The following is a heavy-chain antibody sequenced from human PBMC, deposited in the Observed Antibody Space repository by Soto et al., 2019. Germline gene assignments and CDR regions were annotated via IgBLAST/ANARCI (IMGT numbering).Heavy chain of an antibody. CDR2: ISGSGGST. D-gene: IGHD2-15*01. CDR3: AKDFAQYCSGGSCYSVY. V-gene: IGHV3-23*01. Sequence: GGSLRLSCAASGFTFSSYAMSWVRQAPGKGLEWVSAISGSGGSTYYADSVKGRFTISRDNSKNTLYLQMNSLRAEDTAVYYCAKDFAQYCSGGSCYSVYWGQGTLVTVSS. J-gene: IGHJ4*02. CDR1: GFTFSSYA.